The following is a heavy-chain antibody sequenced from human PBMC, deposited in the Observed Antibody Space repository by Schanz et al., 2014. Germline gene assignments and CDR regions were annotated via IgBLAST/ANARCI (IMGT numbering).Heavy chain of an antibody. D-gene: IGHD2-8*01. CDR2: ISGGGGTR. J-gene: IGHJ4*02. CDR3: AKDLLYGAPMTLNHLDY. Sequence: EEQLLQSGGGLVQPGGSLRLSCAASGFTFGSYGMSWVRQGPGKGLEWVSGISGGGGTRNYADSVKGRFTVFRDNSKRTLYLEINDPRAEDTAVYYCAKDLLYGAPMTLNHLDYWGQGTLVTVSS. CDR1: GFTFGSYG. V-gene: IGHV3-23*01.